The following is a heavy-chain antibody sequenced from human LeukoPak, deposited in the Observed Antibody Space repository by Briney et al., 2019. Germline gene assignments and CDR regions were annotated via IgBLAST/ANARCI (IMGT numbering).Heavy chain of an antibody. V-gene: IGHV1-46*01. J-gene: IGHJ4*02. Sequence: ASVKVSCKASGYTFTINYIHWVRQAPGQGLEWMGMIYPRNGSTSYAQKFQGRVTVTRDTSTSTVHMELSGLRSEDTAVYYCARDQEGFDYWGQGTLVTVSS. CDR2: IYPRNGST. CDR1: GYTFTINY. CDR3: ARDQEGFDY.